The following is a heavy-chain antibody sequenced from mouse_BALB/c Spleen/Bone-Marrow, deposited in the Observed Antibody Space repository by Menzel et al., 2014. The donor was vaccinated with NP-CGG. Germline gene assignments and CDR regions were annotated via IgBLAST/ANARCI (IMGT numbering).Heavy chain of an antibody. CDR2: IYTGDGST. CDR1: GYTFTGYD. D-gene: IGHD2-13*01. J-gene: IGHJ4*01. V-gene: IGHV1S56*01. CDR3: ARSGGDSIDY. Sequence: VQLQQSGPGLVKPGALVKLSCKTSGYTFTGYDINWVKQRPGKGLEWIGWIYTGDGSTKYNEKFKGQATLTADKSSSTAYMQRISLTAENSAYYSCARSGGDSIDYWGQGTPATVSS.